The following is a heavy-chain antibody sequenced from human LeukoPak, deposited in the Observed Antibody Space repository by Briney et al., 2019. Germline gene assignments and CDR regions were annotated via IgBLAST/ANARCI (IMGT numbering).Heavy chain of an antibody. D-gene: IGHD2-2*01. Sequence: PSETLSLTSADYVGSFSGDYWCSIRQPPGKRLGWIGEINHSVITNYNPPLKSRVTISVDTTKNQFSLKLSSVAAADTAVYYCARERNIVVVRAAGYGMDVWGQGTTVTVSS. V-gene: IGHV4-34*01. J-gene: IGHJ6*02. CDR1: VGSFSGDY. CDR3: ARERNIVVVRAAGYGMDV. CDR2: INHSVIT.